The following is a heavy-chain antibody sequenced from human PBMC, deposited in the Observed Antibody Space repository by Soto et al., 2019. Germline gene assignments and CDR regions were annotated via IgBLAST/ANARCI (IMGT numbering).Heavy chain of an antibody. CDR1: GGSFSGYY. Sequence: PSETLSLTCAVYGGSFSGYYWSWIRQPPGKGLEWIGEINHSGSTNYNPSLKSRVTISVDTSKNQFSLKLSSVTAADTAVYYCARGGNYDSSGYFIRFDYWGQGTLVTVSS. CDR2: INHSGST. J-gene: IGHJ4*02. CDR3: ARGGNYDSSGYFIRFDY. D-gene: IGHD3-22*01. V-gene: IGHV4-34*01.